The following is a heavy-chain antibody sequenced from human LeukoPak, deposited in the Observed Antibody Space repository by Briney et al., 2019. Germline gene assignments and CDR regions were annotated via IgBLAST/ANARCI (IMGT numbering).Heavy chain of an antibody. D-gene: IGHD5-18*01. V-gene: IGHV4-31*03. CDR3: ARVRGYSYGELDY. CDR2: ISYSGST. CDR1: GGSISSGGYY. Sequence: SETLSLTCTVSGGSISSGGYYWSWIRQHPGKGLEWIGYISYSGSTYYNPSLNSRVTISVGTSKSQFSLKLSSVTAADTAVYYCARVRGYSYGELDYWGQGTPVTVSS. J-gene: IGHJ4*02.